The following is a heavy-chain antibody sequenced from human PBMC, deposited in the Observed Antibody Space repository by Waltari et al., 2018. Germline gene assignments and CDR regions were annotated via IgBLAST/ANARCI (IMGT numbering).Heavy chain of an antibody. CDR1: GFTVSSNY. D-gene: IGHD4-17*01. V-gene: IGHV3-53*02. CDR3: ARGLEGDP. J-gene: IGHJ5*02. CDR2: IYSGGST. Sequence: EVQLVETGGGLIQPGGSMRLSCAASGFTVSSNYMSWVRQAPGKGLEWFSVIYSGGSTYYADAVDSRFTISRDNSKNTLYLQRNSLRAEDTAVYYCARGLEGDPWGQGTLVTVSA.